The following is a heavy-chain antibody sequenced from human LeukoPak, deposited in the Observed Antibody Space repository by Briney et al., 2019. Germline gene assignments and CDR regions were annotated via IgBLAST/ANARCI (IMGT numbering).Heavy chain of an antibody. D-gene: IGHD3-10*01. CDR3: ARVSHVGSMVRGPRPEYFQH. CDR2: ISSSSRST. V-gene: IGHV3-23*01. J-gene: IGHJ1*01. Sequence: GGFLRLSCAASGFTFHNNGMSWVRQAPGKGLEWVSAISSSSRSTYHAESVKGRFTISRDNSKNTLYLQMNSLRAEDTAVYYCARVSHVGSMVRGPRPEYFQHWGQGTLVTVCS. CDR1: GFTFHNNG.